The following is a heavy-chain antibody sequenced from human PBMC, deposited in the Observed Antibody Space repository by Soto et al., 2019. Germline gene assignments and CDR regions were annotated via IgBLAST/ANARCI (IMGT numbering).Heavy chain of an antibody. D-gene: IGHD3-3*01. V-gene: IGHV3-30*18. CDR1: GFTFSSYG. Sequence: QVQLVESGGGVVQPGRSLRLSCAASGFTFSSYGMHWVRQAPGKGLEWVAVISYDGSNKYYADSVKGRFTISRDNSKNTLYLQMNSLRAEDTAVYYCANLFNPYYDFWSGYSVKSDYWGQGTLVTVSS. CDR3: ANLFNPYYDFWSGYSVKSDY. J-gene: IGHJ4*02. CDR2: ISYDGSNK.